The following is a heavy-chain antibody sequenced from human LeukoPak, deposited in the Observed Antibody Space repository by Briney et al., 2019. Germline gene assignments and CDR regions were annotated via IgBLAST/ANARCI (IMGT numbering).Heavy chain of an antibody. J-gene: IGHJ6*03. CDR3: ARVSQLNPYYYYYMDV. CDR1: GGSISSGSYY. Sequence: SETLSLTCTVSGGSISSGSYYWSWIRQPAGKGLEWIGRIYTSGSTNYNPSLKSRVTISVGTSKNQFSLKLSSVTAADTAVYYCARVSQLNPYYYYYMDVWGKGTTVTISS. V-gene: IGHV4-61*02. CDR2: IYTSGST. D-gene: IGHD2-2*01.